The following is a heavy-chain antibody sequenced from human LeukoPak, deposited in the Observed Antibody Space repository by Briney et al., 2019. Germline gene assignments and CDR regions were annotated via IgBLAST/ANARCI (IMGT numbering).Heavy chain of an antibody. CDR3: TTRLGNYPFDY. CDR1: GFTFSNAW. D-gene: IGHD1-7*01. V-gene: IGHV3-15*07. Sequence: GGSLRLSCAASGFTFSNAWMNWVRQAPGKGLEWVGRIKSKTDGGTTDYAAPVKGRFTISRDDSKNTLYLQMNSMKTEATAVYYCTTRLGNYPFDYWGQGTLVTVSS. CDR2: IKSKTDGGTT. J-gene: IGHJ4*02.